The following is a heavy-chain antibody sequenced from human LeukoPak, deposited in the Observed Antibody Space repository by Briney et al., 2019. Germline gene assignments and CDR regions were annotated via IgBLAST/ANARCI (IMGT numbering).Heavy chain of an antibody. CDR2: IYYSGST. CDR1: GGSISSSSYY. V-gene: IGHV4-39*07. J-gene: IGHJ5*02. D-gene: IGHD3-9*01. Sequence: SETLSLTCTVSGGSISSSSYYWGWIRQPPGKGLEWIGSIYYSGSTYYNPSLKSRVTISVDTSKNQFSLKLSSVTAADTAVYYCARDIKPDYDILTGYYSPGSWFDPWGQGTLVTVSS. CDR3: ARDIKPDYDILTGYYSPGSWFDP.